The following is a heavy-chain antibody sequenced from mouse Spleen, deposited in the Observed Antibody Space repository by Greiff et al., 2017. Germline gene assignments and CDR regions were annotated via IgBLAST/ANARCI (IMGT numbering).Heavy chain of an antibody. CDR1: GFTFSSCG. CDR2: ISSGSSTI. J-gene: IGHJ4*01. CDR3: ARSSTMITTSYYYAMDY. V-gene: IGHV5-17*02. D-gene: IGHD2-4*01. Sequence: EVKLMESGGGLVQPGGSRKLSCAASGFTFSSCGMHWVRQAPEKGLEWVAYISSGSSTIYYADTVKGRFTISRDNPKNTLFLQMTSLRSEDTAMYYCARSSTMITTSYYYAMDYWGQGTSVTVSS.